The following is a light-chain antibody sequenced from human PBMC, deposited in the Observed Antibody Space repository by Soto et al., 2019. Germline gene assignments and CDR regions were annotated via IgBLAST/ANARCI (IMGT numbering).Light chain of an antibody. CDR1: SSDIGAYDY. CDR3: QSYDSSLSGAV. J-gene: IGLJ6*01. CDR2: EVN. Sequence: SALTPPASLSGSPGQSITISCTGTSSDIGAYDYVSWFQQHPGKAPKLMISEVNNRPSGVSNRFSGSKSGNTAYLTISGLQVEDEADYYCQSYDSSLSGAVYGRGTKVTV. V-gene: IGLV2-14*01.